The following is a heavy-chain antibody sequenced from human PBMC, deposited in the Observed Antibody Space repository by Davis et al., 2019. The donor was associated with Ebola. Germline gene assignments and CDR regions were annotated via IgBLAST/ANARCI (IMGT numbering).Heavy chain of an antibody. D-gene: IGHD3-3*01. CDR3: ARVIGHYDFWSGSISDYGLDV. J-gene: IGHJ6*02. CDR2: FAHSGSS. V-gene: IGHV4-34*01. Sequence: SETLSLTCNVGGGSLSGYSWSWIRQSPGKGLEWIGEFAHSGSSNYNPSLKSRVSILGDTSKNQFSLKLSSVTAADTAVYYCARVIGHYDFWSGSISDYGLDVWGQGTTVTVSS. CDR1: GGSLSGYS.